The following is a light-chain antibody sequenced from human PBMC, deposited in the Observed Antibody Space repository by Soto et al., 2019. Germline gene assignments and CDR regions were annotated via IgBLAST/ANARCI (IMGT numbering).Light chain of an antibody. CDR3: QPYDNRPPT. CDR2: DTS. V-gene: IGKV1-33*01. CDR1: QDISNN. Sequence: DIQMTQSPSSLSASVGDRVTITCQASQDISNNLKWYQHKPGKAPKLLIYDTSNLETGVPSRFSGSECGTDFTSTIRGLQAEDIVTYYCQPYDNRPPTFGQGTKLEIK. J-gene: IGKJ2*01.